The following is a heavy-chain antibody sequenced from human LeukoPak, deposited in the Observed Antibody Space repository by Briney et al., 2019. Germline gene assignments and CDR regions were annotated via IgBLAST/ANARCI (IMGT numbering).Heavy chain of an antibody. CDR2: TYYRSKWYN. CDR3: ARFAGGHFDY. J-gene: IGHJ4*02. V-gene: IGHV6-1*01. D-gene: IGHD2-8*02. CDR1: GDSVSSNSAG. Sequence: SQTLSLTCAISGDSVSSNSAGWNWIRQSPLRGLEWLGRTYYRSKWYNDYAVSVKSRITINPDTSKNRFSLQLNSVTPEDTAVYFCARFAGGHFDYWGQGTLVAVSS.